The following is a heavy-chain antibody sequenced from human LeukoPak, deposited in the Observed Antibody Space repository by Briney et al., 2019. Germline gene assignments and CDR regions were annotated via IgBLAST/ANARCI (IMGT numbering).Heavy chain of an antibody. CDR3: AKDILPTTYFGMDV. CDR1: GFTFDDYA. J-gene: IGHJ6*02. CDR2: INWNSGII. V-gene: IGHV3-9*01. Sequence: GGSLRLSCAASGFTFDDYAMHWVRQAPGNGLEWVSSINWNSGIIGYADSVKGRFTISRDNAKKSLYLQMNSVRGEDTALYYCAKDILPTTYFGMDVWGQGTTVTVSS. D-gene: IGHD1-14*01.